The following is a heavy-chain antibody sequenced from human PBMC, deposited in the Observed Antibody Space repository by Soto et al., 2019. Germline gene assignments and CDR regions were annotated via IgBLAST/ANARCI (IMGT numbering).Heavy chain of an antibody. CDR2: IYHSGST. J-gene: IGHJ3*01. V-gene: IGHV4-38-2*01. D-gene: IGHD1-26*01. Sequence: SETLSLTCAVSGYSISSGYYWGWIRQPPGKGLEWIGSIYHSGSTYYNPSLKSRVTISVDTSKNQFSLKLSSVTAADTAVYYCARGGMRELPRNDAFDLWGQGTMVTVSS. CDR1: GYSISSGYY. CDR3: ARGGMRELPRNDAFDL.